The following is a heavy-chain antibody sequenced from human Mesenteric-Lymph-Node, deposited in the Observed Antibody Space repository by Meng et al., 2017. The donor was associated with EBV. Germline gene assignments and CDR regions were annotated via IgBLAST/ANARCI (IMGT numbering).Heavy chain of an antibody. D-gene: IGHD3-16*01. V-gene: IGHV4-34*01. J-gene: IGHJ5*02. CDR1: GGSFSDYY. Sequence: QVQLQQWGAGLLKPPGTLSLTCAVYGGSFSDYYWTWIRQPPGKGLEWIGEVNHAGTTIYNPSLESRVTISVDTSKNQFSLKLTSVTAADTAVYFCAALGSFASSIDPWGQGTLVTVSS. CDR2: VNHAGTT. CDR3: AALGSFASSIDP.